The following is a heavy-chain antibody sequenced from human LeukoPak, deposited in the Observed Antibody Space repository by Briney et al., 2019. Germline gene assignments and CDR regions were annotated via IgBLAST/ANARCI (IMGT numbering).Heavy chain of an antibody. CDR3: AQREQATYYFDY. Sequence: GGSLRLSCAASGFTFSSYGMHWVRQAPGKGLEWVAFIRYDGSNKYYADSVKGRFTISRDNSKNTLYLQMNSLRAEDTAVYYCAQREQATYYFDYWGQGTLVTVSS. CDR1: GFTFSSYG. J-gene: IGHJ4*02. CDR2: IRYDGSNK. D-gene: IGHD1-26*01. V-gene: IGHV3-30*02.